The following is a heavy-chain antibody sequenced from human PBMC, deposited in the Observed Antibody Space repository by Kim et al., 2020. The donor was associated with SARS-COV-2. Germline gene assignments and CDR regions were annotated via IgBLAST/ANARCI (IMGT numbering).Heavy chain of an antibody. Sequence: SETLSLTCSVSGSSIGIGYYWAGVRQPRGRGLGWVGIMSHSGLTNYNSSVLSRLTLSVDTSKNLFSLMLTSVTAAATAVYYCARMFDCMFYIFDVWCRGT. D-gene: IGHD3-9*01. CDR1: GSSIGIGYY. V-gene: IGHV4-38-2*01. CDR3: ARMFDCMFYIFDV. CDR2: MSHSGLT. J-gene: IGHJ3*01.